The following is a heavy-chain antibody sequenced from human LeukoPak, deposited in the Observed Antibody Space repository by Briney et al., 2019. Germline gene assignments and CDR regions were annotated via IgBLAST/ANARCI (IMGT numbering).Heavy chain of an antibody. Sequence: WETLSLTCTVSGYPISCDYDWGGLRPPPWEGVVGIGNIWHSGSTYYNPALKSRFTISVDMSKHQFHLQLSPVTAADTAVYYCASDGRAYYYDSSGYVYFAYWGQATIVTVCS. V-gene: IGHV4-38-2*02. D-gene: IGHD3-22*01. CDR2: IWHSGST. CDR1: GYPISCDYD. J-gene: IGHJ4*02. CDR3: ASDGRAYYYDSSGYVYFAY.